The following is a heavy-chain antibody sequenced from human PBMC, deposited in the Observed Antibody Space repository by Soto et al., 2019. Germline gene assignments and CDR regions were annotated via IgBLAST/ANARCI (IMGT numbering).Heavy chain of an antibody. CDR2: IYYSGST. CDR3: ARAGSSGYYYTSYWFDP. J-gene: IGHJ5*02. D-gene: IGHD3-22*01. CDR1: GGSISSYY. V-gene: IGHV4-59*01. Sequence: SESLSLTCTVSGGSISSYYWSWIRQPPGKGLEWIGYIYYSGSTNYNPSLKSRVTISVDTSKNQFSLKLSSVTAADTAVYYCARAGSSGYYYTSYWFDPWGQGTLVTVSS.